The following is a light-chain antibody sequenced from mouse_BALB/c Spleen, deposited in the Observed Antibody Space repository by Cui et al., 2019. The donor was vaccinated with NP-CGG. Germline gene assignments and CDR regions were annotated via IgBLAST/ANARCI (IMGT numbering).Light chain of an antibody. CDR1: TGAVTTSKY. CDR2: GTN. CDR3: ALWYSNHWV. J-gene: IGLJ1*01. V-gene: IGLV1*01. Sequence: QAVVTQESALTTSPGETVTLTCRSSTGAVTTSKYANWVQEKADHLFTGLIGGTNNRAPGVPARFSGSLIGDKAALIITGAQTEDEAIYFCALWYSNHWVFGGGTKLTVL.